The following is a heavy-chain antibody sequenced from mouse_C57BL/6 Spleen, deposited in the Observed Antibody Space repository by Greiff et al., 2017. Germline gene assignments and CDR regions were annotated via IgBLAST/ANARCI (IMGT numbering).Heavy chain of an antibody. CDR2: FHPYNDDT. V-gene: IGHV1-47*01. J-gene: IGHJ3*01. CDR1: GYTFTTYP. Sequence: QVQLQQSGAELVKPGASVKMSCKASGYTFTTYPIEWMKQNHGKSLEWIGNFHPYNDDTKYNEKFKGKATLTVEKSSSTVYLVLSRLTSEDSAVYYCAIHDGNYPAWFAYWGQGTPVTVSA. CDR3: AIHDGNYPAWFAY. D-gene: IGHD2-1*01.